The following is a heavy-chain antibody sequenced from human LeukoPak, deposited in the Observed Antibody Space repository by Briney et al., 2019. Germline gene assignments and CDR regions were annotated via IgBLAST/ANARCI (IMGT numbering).Heavy chain of an antibody. CDR2: IRSKANSYAT. Sequence: QTGGSLRLSCAASGFTFSGSAMHWVRQASGKGLEWVGRIRSKANSYATAYAASVKGRFTIFRDDSKNTAYLQMNSLKTEDTAVYYCTPLYDSSGYSFDYWGQGTLVTVSS. V-gene: IGHV3-73*01. D-gene: IGHD3-22*01. CDR1: GFTFSGSA. J-gene: IGHJ4*02. CDR3: TPLYDSSGYSFDY.